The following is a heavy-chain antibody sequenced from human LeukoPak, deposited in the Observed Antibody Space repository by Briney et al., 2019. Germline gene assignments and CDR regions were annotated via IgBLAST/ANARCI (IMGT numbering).Heavy chain of an antibody. CDR2: ISAYNGNT. CDR1: GYTFTSYG. V-gene: IGHV1-18*01. D-gene: IGHD3-10*01. J-gene: IGHJ4*02. CDR3: ARDQRITMVRGVQPYDY. Sequence: ASVKVSCKASGYTFTSYGISWVRQAPGQGLEWMGWISAYNGNTNYAQKLQGRVTMTTDTSTSTAYMELRSLRSDDTAAYYCARDQRITMVRGVQPYDYWGQGTLVTVSS.